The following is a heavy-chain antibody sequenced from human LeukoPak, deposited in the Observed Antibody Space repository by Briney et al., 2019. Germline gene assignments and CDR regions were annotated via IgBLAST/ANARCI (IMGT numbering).Heavy chain of an antibody. Sequence: SETLSLTCTVSGGSISGYSWTWIRQPPGQGLEWIGYFHNSITTSYNPSLTGRVTISVDTAMDQISLKLSSVTAADTAVYYCARGHLGLSPWGQGTLVTVSS. V-gene: IGHV4-59*01. CDR1: GGSISGYS. D-gene: IGHD3-10*01. CDR3: ARGHLGLSP. J-gene: IGHJ5*02. CDR2: FHNSITT.